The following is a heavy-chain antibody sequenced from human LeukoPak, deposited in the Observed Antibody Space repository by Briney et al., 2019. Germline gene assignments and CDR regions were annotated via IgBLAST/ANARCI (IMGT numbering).Heavy chain of an antibody. V-gene: IGHV4-59*01. D-gene: IGHD2-15*01. CDR3: ARDGGYCSGGSCYSY. Sequence: PSETLSLTCTVSGGSISTYYWSWIRQPPGKGLEWIGYICYSGSPNYNPSLKSRVTISVDTSKNHFSLKLSSVTAADTAVYYSARDGGYCSGGSCYSYWGQGTLVTVSS. J-gene: IGHJ4*02. CDR2: ICYSGSP. CDR1: GGSISTYY.